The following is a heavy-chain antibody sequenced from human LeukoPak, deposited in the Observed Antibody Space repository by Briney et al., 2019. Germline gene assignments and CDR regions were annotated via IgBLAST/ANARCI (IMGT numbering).Heavy chain of an antibody. CDR2: IKEDGSAK. V-gene: IGHV3-7*01. J-gene: IGHJ3*02. CDR1: GLNFSRNW. D-gene: IGHD2-15*01. Sequence: GGSLRLSCAASGLNFSRNWMTWVRQAPGKGLEWVANIKEDGSAKSYVGSVKGRFTISRDNAKNSLYLKMSSLRVEDTAVYYCARDYDYFSGHNLDAYDIWGQGTTVTVSS. CDR3: ARDYDYFSGHNLDAYDI.